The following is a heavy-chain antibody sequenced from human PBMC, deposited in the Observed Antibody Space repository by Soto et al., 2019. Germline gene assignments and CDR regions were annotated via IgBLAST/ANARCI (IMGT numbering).Heavy chain of an antibody. D-gene: IGHD2-15*01. V-gene: IGHV3-23*01. CDR1: GFTFSSYA. J-gene: IGHJ1*01. CDR2: ISGSGDTT. CDR3: AKEGLYCRGGICDGSWYFER. Sequence: EVQLLESGGKLVQPGGSLRLSCAASGFTFSSYAMSWVRQAPATGLEWVSAISGSGDTTYQPDSVKGRFTISRDNSKNTRYLRMDSLRAGDTAVYYGAKEGLYCRGGICDGSWYFERWGQGTLVTVSS.